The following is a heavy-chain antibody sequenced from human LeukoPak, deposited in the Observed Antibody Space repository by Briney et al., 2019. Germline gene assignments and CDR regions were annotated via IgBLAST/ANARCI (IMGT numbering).Heavy chain of an antibody. Sequence: AGSLRLSCVASGFTFSGYWMSWVRQAPGKGLEWMANIKQDGSEKYYVDSVKGRFTISRDNAKNSLYLQMNSLRAEDTAVYYCARGTYYYGSGSPETGYWGQGTLVTVSS. CDR3: ARGTYYYGSGSPETGY. CDR1: GFTFSGYW. D-gene: IGHD3-10*01. V-gene: IGHV3-7*03. CDR2: IKQDGSEK. J-gene: IGHJ4*02.